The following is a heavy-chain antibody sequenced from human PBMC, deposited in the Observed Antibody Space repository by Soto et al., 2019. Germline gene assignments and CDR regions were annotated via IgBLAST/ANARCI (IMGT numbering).Heavy chain of an antibody. CDR1: GFTFSSYA. V-gene: IGHV3-23*01. Sequence: GGALRLSCAASGFTFSSYAMSWVRQAPGKGLDWVSAISRSGGSTYYADTRKGRFNIAKDNSKNTLYLKMNSLRAEDTAVYYCAKEETKYPMVANYFDYWGQGTLVTVSS. CDR2: ISRSGGST. CDR3: AKEETKYPMVANYFDY. J-gene: IGHJ4*02. D-gene: IGHD3-10*01.